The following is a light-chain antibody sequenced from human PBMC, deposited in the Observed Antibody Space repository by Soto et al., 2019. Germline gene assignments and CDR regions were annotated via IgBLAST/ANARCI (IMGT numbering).Light chain of an antibody. CDR3: QQRSNWPLT. CDR1: QSVSSY. V-gene: IGKV3-11*01. J-gene: IGKJ4*01. CDR2: DAS. Sequence: EIVLTQCPATLSLSPGERATLSCRASQSVSSYLAWYKQKPGQAPRLLIYDASNRATGIPARFSGSGSGTDFTLTISSLEPEDFAVYYCQQRSNWPLTFGGGTKVEIK.